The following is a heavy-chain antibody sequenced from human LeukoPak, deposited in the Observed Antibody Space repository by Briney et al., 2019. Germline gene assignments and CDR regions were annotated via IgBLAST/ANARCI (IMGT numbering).Heavy chain of an antibody. J-gene: IGHJ4*02. Sequence: GGSLRLSCAAPGFNFNNYWMSWLRQAPGKGLEWVANIKDDGSEEYYVDSVKGRFTIVRDNAYNSLYLQMNSLRAEDTAVNYCAKTSLYDSSGYYYWGQGTLVTVSS. V-gene: IGHV3-7*01. CDR1: GFNFNNYW. CDR3: AKTSLYDSSGYYY. CDR2: IKDDGSEE. D-gene: IGHD3-22*01.